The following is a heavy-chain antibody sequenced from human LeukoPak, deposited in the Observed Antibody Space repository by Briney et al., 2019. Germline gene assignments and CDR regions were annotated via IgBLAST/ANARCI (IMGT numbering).Heavy chain of an antibody. D-gene: IGHD3-16*01. J-gene: IGHJ4*02. CDR2: IYYSGST. V-gene: IGHV4-59*01. CDR1: GGSITSYY. CDR3: AREVIARTGEGKYFDY. Sequence: RASETLSLTCTVSGGSITSYYWSWIRQPPWKGLEWIGYIYYSGSTNYNPSLKSRVTISVDTSKNQFSLKLSSVTAADTAVYYCAREVIARTGEGKYFDYWGQGTLVTVSS.